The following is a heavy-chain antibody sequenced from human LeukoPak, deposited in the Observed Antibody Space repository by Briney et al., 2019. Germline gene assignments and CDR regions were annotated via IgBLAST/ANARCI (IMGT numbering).Heavy chain of an antibody. V-gene: IGHV4-34*01. CDR1: GGSFSGYY. Sequence: PSETLSLTCAVYGGSFSGYYWSWLRQPPGKGREWIGEINHSGSTNYNPSLKSRVTISVGTSKNQSSLPLTSVTSAYTAVYYCARVTFIAAAGSFAYSYSMDVWGKGTTVTVSS. J-gene: IGHJ6*03. CDR2: INHSGST. CDR3: ARVTFIAAAGSFAYSYSMDV. D-gene: IGHD6-13*01.